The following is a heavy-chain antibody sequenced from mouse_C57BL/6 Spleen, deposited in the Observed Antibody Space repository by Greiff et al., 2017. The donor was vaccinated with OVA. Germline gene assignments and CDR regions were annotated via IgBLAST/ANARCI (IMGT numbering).Heavy chain of an antibody. Sequence: EVQVVESGEGLVKPGGSLKLSCAASGFTFSSYAMSWVRQTPEKRLEWVAYISSGGDYIYYADTVKGRFTISRDNARNTLYLQMSSLKSEDTAMYYCTSQITTVVAPYAMDYWGQGTSVTVSS. D-gene: IGHD1-1*01. CDR2: ISSGGDYI. V-gene: IGHV5-9-1*02. CDR3: TSQITTVVAPYAMDY. J-gene: IGHJ4*01. CDR1: GFTFSSYA.